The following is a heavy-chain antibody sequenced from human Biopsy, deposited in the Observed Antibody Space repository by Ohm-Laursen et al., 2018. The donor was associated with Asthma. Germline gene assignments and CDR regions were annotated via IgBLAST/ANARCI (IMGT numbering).Heavy chain of an antibody. CDR3: ARGYSGSDRIVYYYSGLEV. V-gene: IGHV1-69*13. D-gene: IGHD5-12*01. J-gene: IGHJ6*02. Sequence: VKISCKVSGGTFRNFAISWVRQAPGQGLEWMGGLIPVLGTPDHAQMFEGRVTITADESTSTAYMELSSLSSEDTAVYYCARGYSGSDRIVYYYSGLEVWGQGTTVTVSS. CDR2: LIPVLGTP. CDR1: GGTFRNFA.